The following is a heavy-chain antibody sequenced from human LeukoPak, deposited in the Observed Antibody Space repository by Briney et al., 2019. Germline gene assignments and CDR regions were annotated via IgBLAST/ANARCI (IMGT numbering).Heavy chain of an antibody. Sequence: SVKVSCKASGGAFSSYAISWVRQAPGQGLEWMGGIIPIFGTVNYAQKFQGRVTITADESTSTAYMELSSLRSEDTAVYYCSLGELPDLGYYYYGMDVWGKGTTVTVSS. V-gene: IGHV1-69*01. J-gene: IGHJ6*04. D-gene: IGHD3-16*01. CDR3: SLGELPDLGYYYYGMDV. CDR2: IIPIFGTV. CDR1: GGAFSSYA.